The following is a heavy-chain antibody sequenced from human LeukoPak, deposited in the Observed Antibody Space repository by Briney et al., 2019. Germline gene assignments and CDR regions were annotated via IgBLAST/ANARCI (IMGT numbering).Heavy chain of an antibody. CDR3: ARVTGGNWNYYYYYMDV. Sequence: SETLSLTCTVSGGSISSDSYYWGWIRQPPGKGLERMGNIYYSGNTYYNPSLKSRVTISVDTSKNQFSLRLSSVTAADTAVYYCARVTGGNWNYYYYYMDVWGKGTTVTVSS. J-gene: IGHJ6*03. D-gene: IGHD1-1*01. V-gene: IGHV4-39*07. CDR1: GGSISSDSYY. CDR2: IYYSGNT.